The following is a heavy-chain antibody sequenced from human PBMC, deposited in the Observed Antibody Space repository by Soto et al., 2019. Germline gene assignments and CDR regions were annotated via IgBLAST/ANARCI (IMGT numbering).Heavy chain of an antibody. D-gene: IGHD1-26*01. CDR2: ISYDGSNK. CDR1: GFTFSSYA. V-gene: IGHV3-30-3*01. Sequence: SGWSLRLSCAASGFTFSSYAMHWVRQAPGKGLEWVAVISYDGSNKYYADSVKGRFTISRDNSKNTLYLQMNSLRAEDTAVYYRARDFPWGSYHFDYWGQGTLVTVSS. J-gene: IGHJ4*02. CDR3: ARDFPWGSYHFDY.